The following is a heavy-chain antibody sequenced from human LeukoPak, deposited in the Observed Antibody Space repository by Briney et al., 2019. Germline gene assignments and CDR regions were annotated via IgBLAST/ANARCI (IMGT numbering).Heavy chain of an antibody. CDR2: IYYSGST. J-gene: IGHJ4*02. CDR1: GASISSGAYY. CDR3: ARDSSTWWFDY. V-gene: IGHV4-31*03. D-gene: IGHD6-13*01. Sequence: PSETLSLICTVSGASISSGAYYWSWIRQHPGKGLECIGYIYYSGSTYYNPSLKSRVTISVDTSKNQFSLNLRSVTAADTAVYYCARDSSTWWFDYWGQGTLVTVSS.